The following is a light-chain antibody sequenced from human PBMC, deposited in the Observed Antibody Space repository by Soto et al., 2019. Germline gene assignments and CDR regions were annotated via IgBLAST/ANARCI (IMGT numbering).Light chain of an antibody. V-gene: IGLV1-40*01. CDR1: NSSIGAGYG. CDR3: QSYDRSLRAYV. J-gene: IGLJ1*01. Sequence: QSVLTQPPSVSGAPGQGVTISCTGSNSSIGAGYGVHWYQQLPGTAPKLLIYGNSDRPSGVPDRFSGSKSGTSASLAITGLQAEDEAEYYCQSYDRSLRAYVFGTGTKVTVL. CDR2: GNS.